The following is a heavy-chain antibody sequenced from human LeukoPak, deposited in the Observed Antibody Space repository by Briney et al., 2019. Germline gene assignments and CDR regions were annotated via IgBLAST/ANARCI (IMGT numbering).Heavy chain of an antibody. CDR3: AKERGYYDFWSGYPTYYFDY. V-gene: IGHV3-23*01. J-gene: IGHJ4*02. Sequence: PGGSLRLSCAASGFTFSSYAMSWVRQAPGKGLEWVSAISGSGGSTYYADSVKGRFTISRDNSKNTLYLQMNSLRAEDTAVYYCAKERGYYDFWSGYPTYYFDYWGQGTLVTVSS. CDR1: GFTFSSYA. CDR2: ISGSGGST. D-gene: IGHD3-3*01.